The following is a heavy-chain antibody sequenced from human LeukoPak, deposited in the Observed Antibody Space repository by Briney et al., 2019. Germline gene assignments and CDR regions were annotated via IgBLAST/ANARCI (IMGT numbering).Heavy chain of an antibody. CDR3: AREAGIAARGGFDP. D-gene: IGHD6-13*01. Sequence: SVKVSCKASGGTFSSYAISWVRQAPGQGLEWMGGIIPIFGTANYAQKFQGRVTITADESTSTAYMELSSLRSEDTAVYYCAREAGIAARGGFDPWGQGTLVTVSS. J-gene: IGHJ5*02. V-gene: IGHV1-69*13. CDR1: GGTFSSYA. CDR2: IIPIFGTA.